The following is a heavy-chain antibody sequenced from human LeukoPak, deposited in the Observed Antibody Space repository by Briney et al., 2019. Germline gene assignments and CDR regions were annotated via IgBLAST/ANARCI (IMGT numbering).Heavy chain of an antibody. CDR2: INPNSGGT. V-gene: IGHV1-2*02. CDR3: ARDRYSGSWYIR. CDR1: GYTFTGYY. J-gene: IGHJ4*02. Sequence: ASVKVSCKASGYTFTGYYMHWVRQAPGQGLEWMGWINPNSGGTNYAQKFQGRVTMTRDTSISTAYMELSRLRSDDTAVYYCARDRYSGSWYIRWGQGTLVTVSS. D-gene: IGHD6-13*01.